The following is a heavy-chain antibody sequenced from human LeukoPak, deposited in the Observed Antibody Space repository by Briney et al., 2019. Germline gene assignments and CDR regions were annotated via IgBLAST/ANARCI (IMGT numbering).Heavy chain of an antibody. Sequence: GGSLRLPCAASGFTVSNYALSWVRQAPGKGLEWFSTIGGSGGGTYYADSVKGRFTISRDTSKNTLYLQMNSLRAEDTAVYYCANVQSDYYTWDYFDYWGQGTLVTVSS. CDR3: ANVQSDYYTWDYFDY. J-gene: IGHJ4*02. V-gene: IGHV3-23*01. CDR1: GFTVSNYA. CDR2: IGGSGGGT. D-gene: IGHD3-3*01.